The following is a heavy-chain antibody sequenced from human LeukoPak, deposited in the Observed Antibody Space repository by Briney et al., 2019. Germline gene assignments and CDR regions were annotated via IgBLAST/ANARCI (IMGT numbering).Heavy chain of an antibody. CDR3: ANTGHMETDGYFDY. D-gene: IGHD2-8*02. CDR1: GFTFSSFA. Sequence: PGGSLRLSCTTSGFTFSSFALNWVRQAPGKGLEWVSAISGSGGSTYYADSVKGRFTISRDNSKNTLYLQMNSLRAEDTAVYYCANTGHMETDGYFDYWGQGTLVTVSS. V-gene: IGHV3-23*01. J-gene: IGHJ4*02. CDR2: ISGSGGST.